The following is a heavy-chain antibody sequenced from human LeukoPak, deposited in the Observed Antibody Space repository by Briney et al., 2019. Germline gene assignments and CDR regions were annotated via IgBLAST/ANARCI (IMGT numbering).Heavy chain of an antibody. D-gene: IGHD6-6*01. V-gene: IGHV5-51*01. CDR3: ARRSSIATPLFDF. CDR1: GYSFTTYW. J-gene: IGHJ4*02. CDR2: IYPGDSDT. Sequence: HGESLKISCKGSGYSFTTYWIGWVRQMPGKGLEWMGIIYPGDSDTRYSPSFQGQVTFSADKSISTAYLQWSSLKASDTAMYYCARRSSIATPLFDFWGQGTLVTVSS.